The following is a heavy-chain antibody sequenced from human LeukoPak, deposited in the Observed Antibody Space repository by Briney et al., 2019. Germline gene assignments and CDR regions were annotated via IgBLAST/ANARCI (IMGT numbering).Heavy chain of an antibody. CDR1: GFTFSDHY. CDR3: ARLYPVVVTAIVYMDV. V-gene: IGHV3-72*01. J-gene: IGHJ6*03. Sequence: GGSLRLSCAASGFTFSDHYMDWVRQAPGKGLEWVGRTRNKANSYTTEYAASVKGRFTISRDDSKNSLYLQMNSLKTEDTAVYYCARLYPVVVTAIVYMDVWGKGTTVTVSS. CDR2: TRNKANSYTT. D-gene: IGHD2-21*02.